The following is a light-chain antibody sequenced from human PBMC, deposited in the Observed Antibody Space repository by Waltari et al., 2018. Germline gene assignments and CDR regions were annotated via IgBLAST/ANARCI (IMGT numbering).Light chain of an antibody. V-gene: IGLV1-47*01. Sequence: QSVLTPPPSASGTPAQQVTIPCTACSSIIGSTYVYWYQQLPETAPKLLIFKNNQRPSGVPDRFSDSKSGTSASLAINGLRSEDEADYYCAAWDDSLSGLVLGGGTKVTVL. CDR2: KNN. CDR3: AAWDDSLSGLV. J-gene: IGLJ3*02. CDR1: SSIIGSTY.